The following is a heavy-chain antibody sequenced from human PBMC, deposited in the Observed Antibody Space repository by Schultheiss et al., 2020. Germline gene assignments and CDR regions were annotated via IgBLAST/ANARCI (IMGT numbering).Heavy chain of an antibody. Sequence: SETLSLTCAVYGGSFSSGSYYWSWIRQPPGKGLEWIGYIYYSGSTNYSPSLKSRVTISVDTSKNQFSLKLSSVTAADTAVYYCARLGMVTPDYWGQGTLVTVSS. J-gene: IGHJ4*02. CDR3: ARLGMVTPDY. CDR2: IYYSGST. CDR1: GGSFSSGSYY. V-gene: IGHV4-61*01. D-gene: IGHD2-21*02.